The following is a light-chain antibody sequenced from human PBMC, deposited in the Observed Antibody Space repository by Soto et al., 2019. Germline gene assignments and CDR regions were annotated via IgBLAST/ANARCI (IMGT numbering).Light chain of an antibody. CDR3: QQYGSSPRT. CDR1: QSVSSNY. Sequence: EIVLTQSPGTLSLSPGERAILPCRASQSVSSNYLAWYQRKPGQAPRLLIYDTSSRATGVPDRFSGSGSGTDFTLTISRLEPEDFAVFYCQQYGSSPRTFGGGTKVEIK. J-gene: IGKJ4*01. V-gene: IGKV3-20*01. CDR2: DTS.